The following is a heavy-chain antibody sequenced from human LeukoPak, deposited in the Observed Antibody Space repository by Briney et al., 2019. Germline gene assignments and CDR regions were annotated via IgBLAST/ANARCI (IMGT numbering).Heavy chain of an antibody. V-gene: IGHV3-23*01. J-gene: IGHJ4*02. CDR1: GFSFSNDA. CDR3: AKRGYYGSRRRYYLDS. D-gene: IGHD3-10*01. CDR2: ISDSGTNT. Sequence: GGSLRLSCAASGFSFSNDAMSWVRQAPGKGLEWVSGISDSGTNTYYADSVEGRFTISRDNSKNTLFLQMNSLRAEDTALYYCAKRGYYGSRRRYYLDSWGQGTLVTVSS.